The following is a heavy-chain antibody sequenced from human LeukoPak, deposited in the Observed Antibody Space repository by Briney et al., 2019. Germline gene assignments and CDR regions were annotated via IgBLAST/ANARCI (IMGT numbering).Heavy chain of an antibody. J-gene: IGHJ4*02. CDR3: ARHSLHIGGLLPFDY. CDR2: IYYSGST. Sequence: PSETLSLTCTVSGGSISSSSYYWGWIRQAPGKGLEWNGSIYYSGSTYYNPSLKRRVTISVDTSKNKSSLKLSSVSAADTAVYYCARHSLHIGGLLPFDYWGQGTLVTVSS. CDR1: GGSISSSSYY. D-gene: IGHD2-21*02. V-gene: IGHV4-39*01.